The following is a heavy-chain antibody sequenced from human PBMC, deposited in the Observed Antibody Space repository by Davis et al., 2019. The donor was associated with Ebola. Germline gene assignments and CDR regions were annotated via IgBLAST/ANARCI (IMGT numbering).Heavy chain of an antibody. J-gene: IGHJ4*02. V-gene: IGHV3-30-3*01. CDR2: ISYDGSNK. D-gene: IGHD3-10*01. Sequence: GESLKISCAASGFTFSSYAMHWVRQAPGKGLEWVAVISYDGSNKYYADSVKGRFTISRDNAKNSLYLQMNSLRAEDTAVYYCARVAGKFDSWGQGTLVTVSS. CDR1: GFTFSSYA. CDR3: ARVAGKFDS.